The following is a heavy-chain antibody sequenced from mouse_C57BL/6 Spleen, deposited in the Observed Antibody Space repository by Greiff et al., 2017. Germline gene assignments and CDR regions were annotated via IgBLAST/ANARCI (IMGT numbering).Heavy chain of an antibody. CDR3: ARDPYSLYYFDY. CDR2: IHPNSGST. CDR1: GYTFTSYW. V-gene: IGHV1-64*01. J-gene: IGHJ2*01. D-gene: IGHD2-12*01. Sequence: VQLQQPGAELVKPGASVKLSCKASGYTFTSYWMHWVKQRPGQGLEWIGMIHPNSGSTNYNEKFKSKATLTVDKSSSTAYMQLSSLTSEDSAVYYCARDPYSLYYFDYWGQGTTLTVSS.